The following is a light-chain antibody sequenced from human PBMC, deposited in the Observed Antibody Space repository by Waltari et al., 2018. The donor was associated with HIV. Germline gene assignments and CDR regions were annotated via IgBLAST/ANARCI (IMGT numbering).Light chain of an antibody. CDR2: GAS. CDR1: QGIRDD. J-gene: IGKJ1*01. CDR3: LQGYNFPRT. Sequence: IEMTQSPSSLSASVGDRGTTTCRASQGIRDDLGWYQQKPGESPKLLIYGASTLHSGVPLRFSGSGSGTDFTLTISSLQLEDSGTYVCLQGYNFPRTFGQGTKVEIK. V-gene: IGKV1-6*01.